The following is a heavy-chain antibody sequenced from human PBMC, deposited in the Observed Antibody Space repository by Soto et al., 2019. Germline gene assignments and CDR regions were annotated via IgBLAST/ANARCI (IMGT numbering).Heavy chain of an antibody. V-gene: IGHV3-33*01. CDR1: GFTFSTYG. D-gene: IGHD1-26*01. Sequence: QVQLVESGGGVVQPGRSLRLSCTASGFTFSTYGMHWVRQAPGKGLEWVTVIWYDGSNKYYADSVKGRFTISRDNPKNTLYLQMNRVRADDTGVYYCARGGGSGSSCVGYYYYTLDVWGQGTTVTVSS. CDR2: IWYDGSNK. J-gene: IGHJ6*02. CDR3: ARGGGSGSSCVGYYYYTLDV.